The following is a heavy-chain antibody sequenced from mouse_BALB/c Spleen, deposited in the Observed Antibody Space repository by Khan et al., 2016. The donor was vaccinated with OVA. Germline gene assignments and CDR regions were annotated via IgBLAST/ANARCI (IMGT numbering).Heavy chain of an antibody. Sequence: EVKLLESGPGLVKPSQSLSLTCTVTGYSITSDYAWNWIRQFPGNKLEWMGYISYSGNTNYNPSLKSRISITRDTSENQFFLQLNSVTTEDTATYYCARVYGGDSDYWGQGTTLTVSS. CDR1: GYSITSDYA. D-gene: IGHD1-1*01. J-gene: IGHJ2*01. CDR2: ISYSGNT. V-gene: IGHV3-2*02. CDR3: ARVYGGDSDY.